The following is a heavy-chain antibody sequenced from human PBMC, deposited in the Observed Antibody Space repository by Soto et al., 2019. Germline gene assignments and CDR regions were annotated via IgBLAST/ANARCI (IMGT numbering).Heavy chain of an antibody. J-gene: IGHJ1*01. V-gene: IGHV3-53*01. CDR1: GVTFSNAW. CDR3: AKAPVPDYGAFGSCVLQG. CDR2: IYSGGST. D-gene: IGHD4-17*01. Sequence: PGGSLRLSCAASGVTFSNAWMNWVRQAPGKGLECVSVIYSGGSTYYADSVKGRFTISRDNSRNTLYLQMNSLRAEDTAVFYCAKAPVPDYGAFGSCVLQGWGQGTLVTVAS.